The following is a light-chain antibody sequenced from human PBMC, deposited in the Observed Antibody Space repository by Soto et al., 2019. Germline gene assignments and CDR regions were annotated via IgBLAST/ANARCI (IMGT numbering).Light chain of an antibody. Sequence: DIQMTQSPSTLSASVGDRVSITCRASQNIRRWLAWYQHKPGKAPKLLIYKASTLDSGVPSRFSGSGSGTDFTLTISSLQPDDFATYYCQQYDRYSLSFGPGTKVEIK. J-gene: IGKJ3*01. CDR2: KAS. V-gene: IGKV1-5*03. CDR3: QQYDRYSLS. CDR1: QNIRRW.